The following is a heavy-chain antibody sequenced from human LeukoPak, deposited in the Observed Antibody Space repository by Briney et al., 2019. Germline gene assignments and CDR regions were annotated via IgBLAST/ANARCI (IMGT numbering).Heavy chain of an antibody. CDR1: GYTFTSYG. Sequence: GASVKDSCKASGYTFTSYGISWVRQAPGQGLEWMGWISAYNGNTNYAQKLQGRVTMTTDTSTSTAYMELRSLRSDDTAVYYCARDPVRLSGYDPFDYWGQGTLVTVSS. CDR3: ARDPVRLSGYDPFDY. J-gene: IGHJ4*02. V-gene: IGHV1-18*01. D-gene: IGHD5-12*01. CDR2: ISAYNGNT.